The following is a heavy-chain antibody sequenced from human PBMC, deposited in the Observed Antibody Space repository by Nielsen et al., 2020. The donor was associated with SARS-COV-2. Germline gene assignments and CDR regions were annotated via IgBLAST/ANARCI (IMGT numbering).Heavy chain of an antibody. J-gene: IGHJ4*01. CDR3: AKVWRSGNSYFDY. CDR1: GFTFSSFA. D-gene: IGHD4-23*01. V-gene: IGHV3-23*01. Sequence: GESLKISCAASGFTFSSFALSWFRQAPGKGLEWVSGFTGVGDTTSYVDSVKGRFTISRDNSQNTLTLQMKSLRAEDTAVYYCAKVWRSGNSYFDYWGHGTQVTVSS. CDR2: FTGVGDTT.